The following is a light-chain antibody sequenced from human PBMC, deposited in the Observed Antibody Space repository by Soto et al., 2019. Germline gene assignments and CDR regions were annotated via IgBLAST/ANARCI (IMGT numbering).Light chain of an antibody. V-gene: IGKV3-20*01. CDR1: QSISGNY. Sequence: EIALTQSPGTLSLSPGERATLSCRARQSISGNYLAWYQQKPGQAPRLLIYGASNRATGIPERFSGSGSGTDLTLTISRLEPQDSAMYYCQQYVISVTFGQGTRLEIK. CDR3: QQYVISVT. CDR2: GAS. J-gene: IGKJ5*01.